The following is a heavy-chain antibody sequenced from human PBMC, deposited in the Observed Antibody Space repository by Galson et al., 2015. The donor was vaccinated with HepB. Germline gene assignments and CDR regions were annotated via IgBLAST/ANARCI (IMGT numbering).Heavy chain of an antibody. CDR3: ARGSEYSDY. CDR1: GYTFTTYV. J-gene: IGHJ4*02. CDR2: INPVNGIT. D-gene: IGHD2/OR15-2a*01. Sequence: SVKVSCKASGYTFTTYVLHWVRQAPGQRLEWMGWINPVNGITIQSQKFQGRVTITRDTSASTAYMELSSLRSEDTAVYYYARGSEYSDYWGQGTLVTVSS. V-gene: IGHV1-3*01.